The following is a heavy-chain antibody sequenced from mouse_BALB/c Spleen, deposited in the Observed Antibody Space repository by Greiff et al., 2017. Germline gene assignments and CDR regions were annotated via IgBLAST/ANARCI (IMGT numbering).Heavy chain of an antibody. V-gene: IGHV5-6-3*01. CDR1: GFTFSSYG. CDR3: ARDSHYYGFFAY. CDR2: INSNGGST. Sequence: EVKLVESGGGLVQPGGSLKLSCAASGFTFSSYGMSWVRQTPDKRLELVATINSNGGSTYYPDSVKGRFTISRDNAKNTLYLQMSSLKSEDTAMYYCARDSHYYGFFAYWGQGTLVTVSA. D-gene: IGHD1-2*01. J-gene: IGHJ3*01.